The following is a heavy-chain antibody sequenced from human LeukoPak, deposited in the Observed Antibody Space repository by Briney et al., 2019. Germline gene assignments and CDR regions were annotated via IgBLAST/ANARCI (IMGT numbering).Heavy chain of an antibody. CDR3: ARERPTTVTDEGYFDY. CDR2: IYYSGST. V-gene: IGHV4-61*01. CDR1: GGSVSSGSYY. D-gene: IGHD4-17*01. J-gene: IGHJ4*02. Sequence: PSETLSLTCTVSGGSVSSGSYYWSWIRQPPGKGLEWIGYIYYSGSTNYNPSLKSRVTISVDTSKNQFSLKLSSVTAADTAVYYCARERPTTVTDEGYFDYWGQGTLVTVSS.